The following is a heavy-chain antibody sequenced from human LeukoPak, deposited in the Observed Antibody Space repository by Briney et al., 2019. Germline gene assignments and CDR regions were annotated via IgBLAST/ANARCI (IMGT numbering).Heavy chain of an antibody. D-gene: IGHD2-2*01. CDR1: GFTFSDYY. CDR3: ARDVIHVEDTRFDY. Sequence: GGSLRLSCAASGFTFSDYYISWIRQAPGKGLEWVSYIGSSSTGSPIYYADSVKGRFTISRDNAKNSLYLQMNSLRAEDTAVYYCARDVIHVEDTRFDYWGQGTLVTVSS. V-gene: IGHV3-11*04. CDR2: IGSSSTGSPI. J-gene: IGHJ4*02.